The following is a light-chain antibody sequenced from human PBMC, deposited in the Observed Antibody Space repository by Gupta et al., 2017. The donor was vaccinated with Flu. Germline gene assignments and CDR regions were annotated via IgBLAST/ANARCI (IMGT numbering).Light chain of an antibody. V-gene: IGLV3-21*02. CDR3: QVWDRSSDQYV. CDR2: DDR. Sequence: SYVLIQPPSMSVAPGQPARIPCGGNDIGLKDVHWYQQKPGQAPVLVMYDDRDRPSGISERLSGSSSGNEATLTISRVEVGDEADYFCQVWDRSSDQYVFGPGTKVTVV. CDR1: DIGLKD. J-gene: IGLJ1*01.